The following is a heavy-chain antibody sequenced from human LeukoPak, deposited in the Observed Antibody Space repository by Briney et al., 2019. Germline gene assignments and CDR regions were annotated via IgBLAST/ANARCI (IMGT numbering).Heavy chain of an antibody. CDR2: IRYDGSNK. Sequence: GGSLRLSCAASGFTFSSYGMHWVRQAPGKGLEWVAFIRYDGSNKYYADSVKGRFTISRDNSKNTLYLQMNSLRAEDTAVYYCATLVSQWLVLGYWGQGTLVTVSS. CDR1: GFTFSSYG. D-gene: IGHD6-19*01. V-gene: IGHV3-30*02. J-gene: IGHJ4*02. CDR3: ATLVSQWLVLGY.